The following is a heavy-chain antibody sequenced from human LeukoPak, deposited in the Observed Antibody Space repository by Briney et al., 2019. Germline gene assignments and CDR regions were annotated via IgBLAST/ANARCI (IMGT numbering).Heavy chain of an antibody. CDR1: GYTFTSYY. CDR3: ARDRRNWKYDYYMDV. Sequence: ASVKVSCKASGYTFTSYYMHWVRQAPGQGLEWMGIINPSGGSTSYAQKFQGRVTMTRDMSTSTVYMELTSLRSEDTAVYYCARDRRNWKYDYYMDVWGKGTTVTVSS. CDR2: INPSGGST. J-gene: IGHJ6*03. D-gene: IGHD1-1*01. V-gene: IGHV1-46*01.